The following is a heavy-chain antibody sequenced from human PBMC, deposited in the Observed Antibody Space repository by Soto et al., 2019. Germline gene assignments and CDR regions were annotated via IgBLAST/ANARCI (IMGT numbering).Heavy chain of an antibody. J-gene: IGHJ4*02. CDR1: GFTFSDYY. V-gene: IGHV3-11*06. CDR2: ISSSSSYT. CDR3: ARPYCGGDCYSDY. Sequence: PGGSLRLSCAASGFTFSDYYMSWIRQAPGKGLEWVSYISSSSSYTNYADSVKGRFTISRDNANNSLYLQMNSLRAEDTAVYYCARPYCGGDCYSDYWGQGTLVTVSS. D-gene: IGHD2-21*02.